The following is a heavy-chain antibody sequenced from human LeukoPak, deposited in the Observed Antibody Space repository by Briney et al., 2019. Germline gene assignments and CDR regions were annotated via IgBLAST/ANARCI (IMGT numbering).Heavy chain of an antibody. D-gene: IGHD4-11*01. CDR3: ATTTLDYYYYYGMDV. CDR2: ISGSGGST. J-gene: IGHJ6*02. V-gene: IGHV3-23*01. Sequence: GGSLRLSCAASGFTFSSYAMSWVRQAPGKGLEWVSAISGSGGSTYYADSVKGRFTISRDNSKNTLYLQMNSLRAEDTAVYYCATTTLDYYYYYGMDVWGQGTTVTVSS. CDR1: GFTFSSYA.